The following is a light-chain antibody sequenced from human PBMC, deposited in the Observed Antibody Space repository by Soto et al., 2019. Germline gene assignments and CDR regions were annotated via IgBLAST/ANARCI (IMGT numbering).Light chain of an antibody. CDR1: SSNIGRNY. Sequence: QSALTQPPSASGTPGQRVTISCSGSSSNIGRNYVYWYQQLPGTAPKLLIYRNNKRPSGVPDRFSGSKSGTSASLAISRIRSEDEADYYCAAWDDSLSVLYVFGTGTKVTVL. CDR2: RNN. J-gene: IGLJ1*01. CDR3: AAWDDSLSVLYV. V-gene: IGLV1-47*01.